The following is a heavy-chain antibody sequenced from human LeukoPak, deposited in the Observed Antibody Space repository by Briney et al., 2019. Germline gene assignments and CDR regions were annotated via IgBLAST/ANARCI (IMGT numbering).Heavy chain of an antibody. Sequence: SETLSLICTVSGCSISSYLWNWIRQPPGKGLEWIGYNHYSGSTNYNPSLKSRVTMSLDTSKNQFSLKLSSVTAADTAVYYCARGFRAYSGYDWYFDYWGQGILVTVSS. D-gene: IGHD5-12*01. CDR1: GCSISSYL. V-gene: IGHV4-59*01. CDR2: NHYSGST. J-gene: IGHJ4*02. CDR3: ARGFRAYSGYDWYFDY.